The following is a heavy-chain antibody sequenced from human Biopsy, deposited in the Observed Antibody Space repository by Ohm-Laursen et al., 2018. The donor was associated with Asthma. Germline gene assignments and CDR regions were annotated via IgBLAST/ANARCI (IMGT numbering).Heavy chain of an antibody. CDR1: GASIKTDDHY. D-gene: IGHD6-19*01. CDR3: ARASVAASSNWFDP. J-gene: IGHJ5*02. CDR2: IHYSGST. Sequence: TLSLTCPVSGASIKTDDHYWSWLRQPPGKGLEWFGFIHYSGSTSYNPSLKGGVTISVGTSKNQFSLKLSSVTAADTAVYYCARASVAASSNWFDPWGQGTLVTVSS. V-gene: IGHV4-30-4*01.